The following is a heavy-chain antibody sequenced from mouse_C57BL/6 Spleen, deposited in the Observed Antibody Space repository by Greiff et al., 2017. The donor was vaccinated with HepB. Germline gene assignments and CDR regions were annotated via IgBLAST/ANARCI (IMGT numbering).Heavy chain of an antibody. CDR2: ISSGGDYS. Sequence: EVKLMESGEGLVKPGGSLKLSCAASGFTFSSYAMSWVRQTPEKRLEWVAYISSGGDYSYYADTVKGRFTISRDNARNTPYLQMSSLKSEDTAMYYCARDYDGSSSSWYFDVWGTGTTVTVSS. D-gene: IGHD1-1*01. V-gene: IGHV5S21*01. CDR3: ARDYDGSSSSWYFDV. J-gene: IGHJ1*03. CDR1: GFTFSSYA.